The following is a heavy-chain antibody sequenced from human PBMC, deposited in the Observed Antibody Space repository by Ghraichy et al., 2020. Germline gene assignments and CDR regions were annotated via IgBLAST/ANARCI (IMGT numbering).Heavy chain of an antibody. CDR3: ASLPNVDTAMALENNAFDI. D-gene: IGHD5-18*01. CDR1: GYTFTSYY. CDR2: INPSGGST. J-gene: IGHJ3*02. Sequence: ASVKVSCKASGYTFTSYYMHWVRQAPGQGLEWMGIINPSGGSTSYAQKFQGRVTMTRDTSTSTVYMELSSLRSEDTAVYYCASLPNVDTAMALENNAFDIWGQGTMVTVSS. V-gene: IGHV1-46*01.